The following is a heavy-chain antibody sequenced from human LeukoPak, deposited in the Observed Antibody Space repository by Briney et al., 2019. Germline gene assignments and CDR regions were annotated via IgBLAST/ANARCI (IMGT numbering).Heavy chain of an antibody. CDR3: ARDKGTISNSQNDPFDI. CDR1: RFTFSSYH. CDR2: ISDDGSKT. V-gene: IGHV3-30*10. D-gene: IGHD4-23*01. Sequence: GGSLRLSCAASRFTFSSYHMHWVRQAPGKGLEWLAVISDDGSKTYHTDSVRGRFTISRDNSENALFLRMNSLRGEDTAVYYCARDKGTISNSQNDPFDIWGQGTMVTVSS. J-gene: IGHJ3*02.